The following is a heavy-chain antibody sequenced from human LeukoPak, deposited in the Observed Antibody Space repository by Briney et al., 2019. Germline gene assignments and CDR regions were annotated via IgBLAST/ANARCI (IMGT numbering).Heavy chain of an antibody. CDR3: ARARVAVAAPGY. D-gene: IGHD6-19*01. CDR1: GFTFSSYG. Sequence: GASLRLSCAASGFTFSSYGMHWVRQAPGKGLEWVAVIWYDGSNKYYADSVKGRFTISRDNSKNTLYLQMNSLRAEDTAVYYCARARVAVAAPGYWGQGTLVTVSS. J-gene: IGHJ4*02. V-gene: IGHV3-33*01. CDR2: IWYDGSNK.